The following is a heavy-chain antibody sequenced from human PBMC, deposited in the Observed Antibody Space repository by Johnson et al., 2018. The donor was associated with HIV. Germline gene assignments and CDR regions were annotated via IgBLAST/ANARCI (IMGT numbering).Heavy chain of an antibody. D-gene: IGHD3-16*01. J-gene: IGHJ3*02. CDR2: SNSDGTST. V-gene: IGHV3-74*01. CDR1: GFSFSSYG. CDR3: AREWCVMTFGGVIPRNAFDI. Sequence: VQLVESGGGVVQPGRSLRLSCAASGFSFSSYGMHWVRQAPGKGLVWVSRSNSDGTSTSYADSVKGRFTISTDKAKNTLHLQMNSLRVEDTAVYYCAREWCVMTFGGVIPRNAFDIWGQGTMVTVSS.